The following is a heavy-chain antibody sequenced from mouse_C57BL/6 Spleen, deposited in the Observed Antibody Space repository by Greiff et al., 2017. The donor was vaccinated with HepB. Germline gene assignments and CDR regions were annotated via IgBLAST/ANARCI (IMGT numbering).Heavy chain of an antibody. J-gene: IGHJ1*03. D-gene: IGHD1-1*01. CDR2: IYPSDSET. Sequence: VQLQQPVAELVRPGSSVKLSCKASGYTFTSYWMDWVKQRPGQGLEWIGNIYPSDSETHYNQKFKDKATLTVDKSSSTAYMQLSSLTSEDSAVYYCARGITTVVAGDWYFDVWGTGTTVTVAS. CDR1: GYTFTSYW. CDR3: ARGITTVVAGDWYFDV. V-gene: IGHV1-61*01.